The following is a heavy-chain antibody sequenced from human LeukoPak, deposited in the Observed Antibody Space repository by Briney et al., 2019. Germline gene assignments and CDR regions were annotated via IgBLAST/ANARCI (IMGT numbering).Heavy chain of an antibody. D-gene: IGHD1-26*01. CDR2: INSDGSST. CDR3: ARSGSYLQKYYFDY. V-gene: IGHV3-74*01. CDR1: GFTFSSYW. J-gene: IGHJ4*02. Sequence: GGSLRLSCAASGFTFSSYWMHWVRQAPGKGLVWVSRINSDGSSTSYADSVKGRFTISRDNAKNTLYLQMNSLRAEDTAVYYCARSGSYLQKYYFDYWGQGTLVTVSS.